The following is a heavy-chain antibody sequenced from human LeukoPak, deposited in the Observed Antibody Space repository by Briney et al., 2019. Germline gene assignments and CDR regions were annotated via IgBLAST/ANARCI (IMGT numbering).Heavy chain of an antibody. CDR3: ARTSSSSSFYYYYYMDV. D-gene: IGHD6-6*01. CDR2: IYSGGST. Sequence: PGGSLRLSCAASGFTVSSNYMSWVRQAPGKGLEWVSVIYSGGSTYYADSVKGRFTISRDNSKNTLYLQMNSLRAEDTAVYYCARTSSSSSFYYYYYMDVWGKGTTVTVSS. J-gene: IGHJ6*03. V-gene: IGHV3-53*01. CDR1: GFTVSSNY.